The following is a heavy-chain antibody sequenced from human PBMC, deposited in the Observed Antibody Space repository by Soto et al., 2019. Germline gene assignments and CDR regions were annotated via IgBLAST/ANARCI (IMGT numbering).Heavy chain of an antibody. CDR1: GFTFSSYA. Sequence: EEQLVDSGGGLVQPGGSLRLTCAATGFTFSSYAMNWVRQAPGRGLAWIAYISGDDGTTYYADSVKGRFTISRDNDKNLLYLHMNSLGDEDTAVYYCAIDRGRHGNSGYPFFDSWGQGTLVTVSS. CDR3: AIDRGRHGNSGYPFFDS. CDR2: ISGDDGTT. J-gene: IGHJ4*02. D-gene: IGHD5-12*01. V-gene: IGHV3-48*02.